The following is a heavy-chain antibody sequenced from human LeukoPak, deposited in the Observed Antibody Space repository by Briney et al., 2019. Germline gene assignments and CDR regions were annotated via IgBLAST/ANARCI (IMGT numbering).Heavy chain of an antibody. CDR1: GYTFTDYY. D-gene: IGHD3-3*01. V-gene: IGHV1-2*02. CDR2: INPDSGGT. J-gene: IGHJ4*02. CDR3: VGDRNDFWGGFLY. Sequence: GASVKVSCKASGYTFTDYYFHWVRQAPGQGLEWMGWINPDSGGTGYADKFKGRVTLTRDRTISTVYMEMTSLRSDDTAIYYCVGDRNDFWGGFLYWGQGTLVTVSS.